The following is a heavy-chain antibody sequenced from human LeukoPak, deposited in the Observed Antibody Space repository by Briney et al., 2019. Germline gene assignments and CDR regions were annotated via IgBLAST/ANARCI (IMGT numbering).Heavy chain of an antibody. CDR3: ARLDGSGSNPDY. Sequence: PGGSLRLSCAASGFTFSSYSMNWVRQAPGKGLEWVSSISSSSSYIYYADSVKGRFTISRDNAKNSLYLQMNSLRAEDTAVYYCARLDGSGSNPDYWGQGTLVTVSS. CDR2: ISSSSSYI. V-gene: IGHV3-21*01. D-gene: IGHD3-10*01. J-gene: IGHJ4*02. CDR1: GFTFSSYS.